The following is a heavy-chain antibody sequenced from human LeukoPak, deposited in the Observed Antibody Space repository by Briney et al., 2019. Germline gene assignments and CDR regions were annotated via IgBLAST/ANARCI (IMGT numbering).Heavy chain of an antibody. J-gene: IGHJ4*02. CDR3: AREMGATAFDY. V-gene: IGHV3-7*01. CDR2: IKQDGSEK. D-gene: IGHD1-26*01. CDR1: GFTFSSNW. Sequence: GGSLRLSCEASGFTFSSNWMSWVRQAPGKGLEGVANIKQDGSEKYYVDSVKGRFTISRDNAKNSLYLQMNSLRAEDTAVYYCAREMGATAFDYWGQGTLVTVSS.